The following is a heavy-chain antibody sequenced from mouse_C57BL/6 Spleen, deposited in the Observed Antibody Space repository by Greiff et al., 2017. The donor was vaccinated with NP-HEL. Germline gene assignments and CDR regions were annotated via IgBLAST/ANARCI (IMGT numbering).Heavy chain of an antibody. CDR1: GFTFSSYG. V-gene: IGHV5-6*01. CDR2: ISSGGSYT. D-gene: IGHD1-1*01. Sequence: EVQLVESGGDLVKPGGSLKLSCAASGFTFSSYGMSWVRQTPDKRLEWVATISSGGSYTYYPDSVKGRFTISRDNAKNTLYLQMSSLKSEDTAMYYCARYYYGSRGYFDVWGTGTTVTVSS. CDR3: ARYYYGSRGYFDV. J-gene: IGHJ1*03.